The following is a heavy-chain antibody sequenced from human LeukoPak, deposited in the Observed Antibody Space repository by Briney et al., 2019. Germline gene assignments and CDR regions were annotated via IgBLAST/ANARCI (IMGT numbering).Heavy chain of an antibody. CDR1: GGSVTRGAYS. CDR2: IYTSGDT. J-gene: IGHJ4*01. CDR3: ASGDYGAGSPVMRY. Sequence: SQTLSLTCTVSGGSVTRGAYSWTWIRQPVGKGLEWIGRIYTSGDTKYNPSLKSRVTISVGASNNQFSLKLTSVTAADTAVYYCASGDYGAGSPVMRYWGHGTLVIVSS. V-gene: IGHV4-61*02. D-gene: IGHD3-10*01.